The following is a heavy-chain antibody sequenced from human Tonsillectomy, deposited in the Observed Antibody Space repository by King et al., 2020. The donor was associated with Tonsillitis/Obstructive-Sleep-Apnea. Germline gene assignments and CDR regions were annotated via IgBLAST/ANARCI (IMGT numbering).Heavy chain of an antibody. J-gene: IGHJ5*02. D-gene: IGHD2-8*02. CDR3: ARDSSPSTIVLNWLDP. V-gene: IGHV1-2*06. CDR1: GYTFSDYY. Sequence: QLVQSGAEVKKPGASVKVSFKASGYTFSDYYMHWVRQAPGQGLEWMGRINPNSGGTNYAQMFQGRVARTRATSISTAYMELSRLGSDDTSVYYCARDSSPSTIVLNWLDPWGQGTLVTVSS. CDR2: INPNSGGT.